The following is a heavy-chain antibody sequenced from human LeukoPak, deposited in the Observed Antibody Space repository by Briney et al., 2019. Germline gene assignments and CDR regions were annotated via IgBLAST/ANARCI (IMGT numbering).Heavy chain of an antibody. D-gene: IGHD2-2*01. V-gene: IGHV3-30*18. Sequence: PGGSLRLSCAASGFTFSSYGMHWVRQAPGKGLEWVAVISYDGSDKYYADSVKGRFTISRDNSKNTLYLQMNSLRAEDTAVYYCAKVRQLLLPHYYYYYGMDVWGQGTTVTVSS. CDR1: GFTFSSYG. CDR3: AKVRQLLLPHYYYYYGMDV. CDR2: ISYDGSDK. J-gene: IGHJ6*02.